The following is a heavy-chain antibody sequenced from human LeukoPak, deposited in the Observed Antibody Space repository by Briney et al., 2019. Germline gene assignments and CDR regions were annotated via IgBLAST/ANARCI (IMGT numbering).Heavy chain of an antibody. CDR2: ISSSSSYI. J-gene: IGHJ4*02. CDR3: ARVGTTVTSVDY. D-gene: IGHD4-17*01. V-gene: IGHV3-21*01. CDR1: GFTFSSYS. Sequence: GGSLRLSCAASGFTFSSYSMNWVRQAPGKGLEWVSSISSSSSYIYYADSVKGRFTISRDNAKNSLYLQMNSLRAEDTAVYYCARVGTTVTSVDYWGPGTLVSVSS.